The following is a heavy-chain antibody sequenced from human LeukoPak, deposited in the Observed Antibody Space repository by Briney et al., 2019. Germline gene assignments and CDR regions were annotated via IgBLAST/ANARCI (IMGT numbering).Heavy chain of an antibody. CDR3: ARGGYDFWSGSDYYYYMDV. CDR1: GYSISSGYY. Sequence: TSETLSLTCTVSGYSISSGYYWGWIRQPLGKGLEWIGSIYHSGSTYYNPSLKSRVTISVDTSKNQFSLKLSSVTAADTAVYYCARGGYDFWSGSDYYYYMDVWGKGTTVTVSS. V-gene: IGHV4-38-2*02. D-gene: IGHD3-3*01. CDR2: IYHSGST. J-gene: IGHJ6*03.